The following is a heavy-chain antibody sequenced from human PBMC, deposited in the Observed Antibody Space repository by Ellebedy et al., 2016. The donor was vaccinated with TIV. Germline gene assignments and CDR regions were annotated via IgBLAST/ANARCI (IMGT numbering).Heavy chain of an antibody. CDR3: ASALGATGGN. Sequence: ASVKVSXXASGYTFTSYGISWVRQAPGQGLEWMGWISAYNGNTNYAQKLQGRVTMTTDTSTSTAYMELRNLRSDDTAVYYCASALGATGGNWGQGTLVTVSS. D-gene: IGHD1-26*01. V-gene: IGHV1-18*01. CDR1: GYTFTSYG. J-gene: IGHJ4*02. CDR2: ISAYNGNT.